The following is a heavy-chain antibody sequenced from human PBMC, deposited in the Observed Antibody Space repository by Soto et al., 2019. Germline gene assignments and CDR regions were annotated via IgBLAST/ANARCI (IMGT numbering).Heavy chain of an antibody. CDR3: AKDTDPFGESGFGY. V-gene: IGHV3-9*01. D-gene: IGHD3-10*01. CDR2: ISWNSGSI. J-gene: IGHJ4*02. Sequence: EVQLVESGGGLVQPGRSLRLSCAASGFTFDDYAMHWVRQAPGKGLEWVSGISWNSGSIGYADSVKGRFTISRDNAKNSLYLQMNSLRAEDTALYYCAKDTDPFGESGFGYWGQGTLVTVSS. CDR1: GFTFDDYA.